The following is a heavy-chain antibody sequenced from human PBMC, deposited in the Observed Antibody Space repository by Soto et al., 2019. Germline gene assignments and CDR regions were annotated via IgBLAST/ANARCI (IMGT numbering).Heavy chain of an antibody. CDR2: ISGSGGST. CDR1: GFTFSSYA. V-gene: IGHV3-23*01. J-gene: IGHJ4*02. D-gene: IGHD3-3*01. CDR3: AKDPGPGSYYDFWSGYYGFFDY. Sequence: GGSLRLSCAASGFTFSSYAMSWVRQAPGKGLEWVSAISGSGGSTYYADSVKGRFTISRDNSKNTLYLQMNSLSAEDTAVYYCAKDPGPGSYYDFWSGYYGFFDYWGQGTLVTVSS.